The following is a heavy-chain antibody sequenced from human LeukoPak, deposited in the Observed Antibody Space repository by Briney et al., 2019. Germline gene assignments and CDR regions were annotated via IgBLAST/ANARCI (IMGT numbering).Heavy chain of an antibody. CDR1: GYTFTSYG. J-gene: IGHJ6*02. CDR2: ISAYNGNT. Sequence: ASVKVSCKASGYTFTSYGISWVRQAPGQGLEWMGWISAYNGNTNYAQKLQGRVTMTTDTSTSTAYMELRSLRSDDTAVYYCARDRVSLLWFGGHYGMDVWGQGTTVTVSS. D-gene: IGHD3-10*01. CDR3: ARDRVSLLWFGGHYGMDV. V-gene: IGHV1-18*01.